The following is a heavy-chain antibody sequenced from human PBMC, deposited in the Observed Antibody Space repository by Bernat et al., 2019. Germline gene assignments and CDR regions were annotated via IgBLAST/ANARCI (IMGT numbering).Heavy chain of an antibody. CDR2: ISYDGSKQ. J-gene: IGHJ5*02. D-gene: IGHD3-10*01. CDR1: GFTFSSHG. CDR3: AKDRVAFGIGESAS. Sequence: QVQLVESGGGVVQPGGSLRLSCAASGFTFSSHGMHWGRQAPGKGLEWVAVISYDGSKQYCVHSVTDRFTVSRDNSKNTVNLQLSLLRAQDTAVYNCAKDRVAFGIGESASWGQGPLVTVSS. V-gene: IGHV3-30*18.